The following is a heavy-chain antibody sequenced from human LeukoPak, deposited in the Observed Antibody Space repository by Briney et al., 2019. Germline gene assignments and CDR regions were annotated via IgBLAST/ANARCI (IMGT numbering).Heavy chain of an antibody. V-gene: IGHV1-18*01. CDR3: ARGDEIYYDSSGYYGGGDY. J-gene: IGHJ4*02. CDR1: GYTFTSYG. CDR2: ISAYNGNT. Sequence: ASVKVSCKASGYTFTSYGISWVRQAPGQGLEWMGWISAYNGNTNYAQKLQGRVTMTTDTSTSTVYMELSSLRSEDTAVYYCARGDEIYYDSSGYYGGGDYWGQGTLVTVSS. D-gene: IGHD3-22*01.